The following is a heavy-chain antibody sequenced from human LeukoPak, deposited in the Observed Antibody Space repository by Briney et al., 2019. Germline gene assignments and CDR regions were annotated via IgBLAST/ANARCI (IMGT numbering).Heavy chain of an antibody. CDR3: ARDGRDGLQSFDFDY. CDR1: GFTFSSYA. J-gene: IGHJ4*02. V-gene: IGHV3-30-3*01. D-gene: IGHD5-24*01. Sequence: GRSLRLSCAASGFTFSSYAMHWVRQAPGKGLEWVAVISYDGGNKYYADSVKGRFTISRDNSKNTLYLQMNSLRAEDTAVYYCARDGRDGLQSFDFDYWGQGTLVTVSS. CDR2: ISYDGGNK.